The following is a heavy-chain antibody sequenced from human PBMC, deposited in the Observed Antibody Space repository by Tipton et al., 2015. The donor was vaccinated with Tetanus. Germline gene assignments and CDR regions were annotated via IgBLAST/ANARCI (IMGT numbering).Heavy chain of an antibody. CDR3: ARAPNRISRVYDY. CDR1: GGTFTNYA. CDR2: ITPIFGTT. Sequence: QLVQSGAEMKKPGSSVKVSCKASGGTFTNYALSWVRQAPGQGLEWVGGITPIFGTTKSAPKFQGRVTITADESTNPAYMELSSLRSKDTGVYYCARAPNRISRVYDYWGPGTQVTVSS. D-gene: IGHD1-14*01. V-gene: IGHV1-69*01. J-gene: IGHJ4*02.